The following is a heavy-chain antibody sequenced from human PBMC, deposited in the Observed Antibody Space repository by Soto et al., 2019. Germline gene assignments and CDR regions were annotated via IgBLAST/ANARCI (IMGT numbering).Heavy chain of an antibody. V-gene: IGHV1-69*01. CDR2: IIPIVGTG. CDR1: GGTFSNYA. J-gene: IGHJ6*02. Sequence: QVQLVQSGAEVRKPGSSVTVSCKASGGTFSNYAISWVRQAPGQGLEWMGGIIPIVGTGSYAQKFQGRVTITADEPTTTAYMELSRLRFEDTAVYYCARVVILVPTASTHYYYHMNVWGPGTTVTGSS. D-gene: IGHD2-2*01. CDR3: ARVVILVPTASTHYYYHMNV.